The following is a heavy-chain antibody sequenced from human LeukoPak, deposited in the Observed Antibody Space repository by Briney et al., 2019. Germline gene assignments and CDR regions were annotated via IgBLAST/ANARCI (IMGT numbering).Heavy chain of an antibody. CDR1: RFTFSSYA. V-gene: IGHV3-23*01. CDR3: ARARDYGEIDY. J-gene: IGHJ4*02. CDR2: ISGSGGST. D-gene: IGHD4-17*01. Sequence: GGSLLLSCAASRFTFSSYALTWGRQAPGKGLEWVSAISGSGGSTYYADSVKGRFTISRDNSKNTLYLQMNSLRAEDTAVYYCARARDYGEIDYWGQGTLVTVSS.